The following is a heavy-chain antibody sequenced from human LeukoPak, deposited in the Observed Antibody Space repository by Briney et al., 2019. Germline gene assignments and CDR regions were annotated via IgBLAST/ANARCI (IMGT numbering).Heavy chain of an antibody. CDR2: DYYTEDSRST. CDR1: GGSINHYF. Sequence: SETLSLTCSVSGGSINHYFWSWIRQSPGMGLEWIGYDYYTEDSRSTNYSPSLKSRVTISLDTSKNQLSLILTSVAAADTAVYYCARVGGFSGFYWGQGALVTVSS. D-gene: IGHD5-12*01. J-gene: IGHJ4*02. V-gene: IGHV4-59*01. CDR3: ARVGGFSGFY.